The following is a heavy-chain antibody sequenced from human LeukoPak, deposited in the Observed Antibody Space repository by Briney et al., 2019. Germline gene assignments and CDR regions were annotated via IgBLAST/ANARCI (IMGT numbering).Heavy chain of an antibody. J-gene: IGHJ4*02. CDR1: GFTVSSNY. Sequence: GGSLRLSCAASGFTVSSNYMSWVRQAPGKGLEWVSVIYSGGSTYYADSVKGRFTISRDNSKNTLYLQMNSLRAEDTAVYYCAKGDIVVVPAALDYWGQGTLVTVSS. V-gene: IGHV3-66*01. CDR2: IYSGGST. D-gene: IGHD2-2*01. CDR3: AKGDIVVVPAALDY.